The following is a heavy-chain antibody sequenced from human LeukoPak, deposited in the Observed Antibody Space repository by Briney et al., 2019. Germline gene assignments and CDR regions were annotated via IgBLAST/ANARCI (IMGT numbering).Heavy chain of an antibody. V-gene: IGHV3-21*01. CDR1: GFTFSSYS. Sequence: GSLRLSCAASGFTFSSYSLNWVRQAPGKGLEWVSSISSSSSYIYYADSVKGRFTISRDNAKNSLYLQMNSLRAEDTAVYYCARSHTAMVIDWFDPWGQGTLVTVSS. J-gene: IGHJ5*02. CDR3: ARSHTAMVIDWFDP. D-gene: IGHD5-18*01. CDR2: ISSSSSYI.